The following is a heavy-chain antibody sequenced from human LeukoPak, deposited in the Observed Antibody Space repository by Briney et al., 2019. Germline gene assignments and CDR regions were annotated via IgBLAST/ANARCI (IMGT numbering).Heavy chain of an antibody. CDR2: INTDGSST. V-gene: IGHV3-74*01. CDR3: ARVRGVDFEY. J-gene: IGHJ4*02. CDR1: GFTFSSYW. D-gene: IGHD3-10*01. Sequence: GGSLRLSCAASGFTFSSYWMHWVRQAPGKGLVWVSRINTDGSSTSYADSVRGRFTISRDNAKNTVYLQMNSLRAEDTAVYYCARVRGVDFEYWGQGTLVTVSS.